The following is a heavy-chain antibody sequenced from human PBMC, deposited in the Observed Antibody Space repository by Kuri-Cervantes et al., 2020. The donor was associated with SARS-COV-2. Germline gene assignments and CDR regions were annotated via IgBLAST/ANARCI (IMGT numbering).Heavy chain of an antibody. V-gene: IGHV4-39*07. CDR1: GGSISSSSYY. Sequence: SETLSLTCTVSGGSISSSSYYWGWIRQPPGKGLEWIGEINHSGSTNYNPSLKSRVTISVDTSKNQFSLKLSSVTAADTAVYYCARRPRVGVPAARDWFDPWGQGTLVTVSS. CDR3: ARRPRVGVPAARDWFDP. D-gene: IGHD2-2*01. CDR2: INHSGST. J-gene: IGHJ5*02.